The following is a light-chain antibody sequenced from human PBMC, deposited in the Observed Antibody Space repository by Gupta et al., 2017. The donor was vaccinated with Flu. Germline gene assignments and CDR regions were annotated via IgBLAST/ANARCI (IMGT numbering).Light chain of an antibody. Sequence: AGASPSCITSQGVNTSYLARYQPRPSPALSVHNSGATTTGTGIPDRCSGSGSETAFTITISRLEAYEVSLYYCQQYGSHWTFGQGTKLEIK. CDR2: GAT. J-gene: IGKJ1*01. CDR1: QGVNTSY. CDR3: QQYGSHWT. V-gene: IGKV3-20*01.